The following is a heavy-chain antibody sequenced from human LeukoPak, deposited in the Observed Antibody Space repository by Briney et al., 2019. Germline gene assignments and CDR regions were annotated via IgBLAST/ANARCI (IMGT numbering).Heavy chain of an antibody. D-gene: IGHD2-21*02. CDR1: GFTFSSYE. V-gene: IGHV3-23*01. CDR2: ISGSGGST. J-gene: IGHJ4*02. CDR3: AKDVVLAYCGGDCYGHDY. Sequence: GGSLRLSCAASGFTFSSYEMNWVRQAPGKGLEWVSAISGSGGSTYYADSVKGRFTISRDNSKNTLYLQMNSLRAEDTAVYYCAKDVVLAYCGGDCYGHDYWGQGTLVTVSS.